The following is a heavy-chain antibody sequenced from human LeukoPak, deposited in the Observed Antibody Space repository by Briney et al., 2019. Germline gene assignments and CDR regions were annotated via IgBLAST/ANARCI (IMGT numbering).Heavy chain of an antibody. V-gene: IGHV3-74*01. CDR3: ARDYNWNPPDY. J-gene: IGHJ4*02. CDR2: INSEGSIT. CDR1: GFTFSSHW. Sequence: PGGSLSLSCAASGFTFSSHWMHWVRQAPGEGLVWVSRINSEGSITTYADSAQGRFTISRDNAKNTLYLQMNSLRVEDTAVYYCARDYNWNPPDYWGQGTLVTVSS. D-gene: IGHD1-1*01.